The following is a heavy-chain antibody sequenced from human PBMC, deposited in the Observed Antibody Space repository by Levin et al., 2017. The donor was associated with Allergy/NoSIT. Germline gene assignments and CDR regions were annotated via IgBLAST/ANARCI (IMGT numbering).Heavy chain of an antibody. V-gene: IGHV3-30*04. CDR2: ISYDGSNK. CDR3: ARERYYYYGMDV. J-gene: IGHJ6*02. CDR1: GFTFSSYA. Sequence: LSLTCAASGFTFSSYAMHWVRQAPGKGLEWVAVISYDGSNKYYADSVKGRFTISRDNSKNTLYLQMNSLRAEDTAVYYCARERYYYYGMDVWGQGTTVTVSS.